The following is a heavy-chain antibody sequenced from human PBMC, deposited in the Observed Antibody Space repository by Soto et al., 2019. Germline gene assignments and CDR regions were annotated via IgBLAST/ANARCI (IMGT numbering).Heavy chain of an antibody. Sequence: GGSLRLSCAASGFTFSSYAMSWVRQAPGKGLEWVSAISGSGGSTYYADSVKGRFTISRDNSKNTLYLQMNSLRAEDTAVYYCAKDLGRDIVVVPAANYYYYGMDVWGQGTTVTVSS. D-gene: IGHD2-2*01. J-gene: IGHJ6*02. CDR3: AKDLGRDIVVVPAANYYYYGMDV. V-gene: IGHV3-23*01. CDR1: GFTFSSYA. CDR2: ISGSGGST.